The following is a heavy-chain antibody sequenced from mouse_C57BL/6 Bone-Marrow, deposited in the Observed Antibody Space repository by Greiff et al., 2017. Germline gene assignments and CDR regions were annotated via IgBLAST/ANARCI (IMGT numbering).Heavy chain of an antibody. Sequence: QVQLQQSGAELARPGASVKLSCKASGYTFTSYGISWVKQRTGQGLEWIGAIYPRSGNTYYNEKFKGKATLTADKSSSTAYMELRSLTSEDSAVYFCAFYGSSYDWYFDVWGTGTTVTVSS. J-gene: IGHJ1*03. V-gene: IGHV1-81*01. D-gene: IGHD1-1*01. CDR1: GYTFTSYG. CDR3: AFYGSSYDWYFDV. CDR2: IYPRSGNT.